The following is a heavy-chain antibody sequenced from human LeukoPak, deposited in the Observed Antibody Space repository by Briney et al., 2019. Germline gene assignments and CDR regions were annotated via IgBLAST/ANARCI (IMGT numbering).Heavy chain of an antibody. D-gene: IGHD4-23*01. V-gene: IGHV3-48*03. CDR3: ARGGYGANDDAFDI. CDR2: ISSGGSTV. CDR1: GFTFSSYE. J-gene: IGHJ3*02. Sequence: GGSLRLSCAASGFTFSSYEMNWVRQAPGKGLEWVSYISSGGSTVYYADSVKGRFTISRDNAKNSLFLQMNSLRDEDTAVYYCARGGYGANDDAFDIWGQGTMVTVSS.